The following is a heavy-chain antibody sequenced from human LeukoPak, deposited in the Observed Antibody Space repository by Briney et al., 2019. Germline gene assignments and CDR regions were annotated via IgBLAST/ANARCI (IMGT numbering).Heavy chain of an antibody. D-gene: IGHD4-23*01. CDR3: ASYGGNAYFEY. Sequence: GSLRLSCAASGFTISSYEMNWVRQAPGKGLEWVSSITSSGSYIYYADSVKGRFTISRDNAKKSLYLQMSSLRVDDTAVYYCASYGGNAYFEYWGQGTLVTVSS. CDR2: ITSSGSYI. J-gene: IGHJ4*02. V-gene: IGHV3-21*01. CDR1: GFTISSYE.